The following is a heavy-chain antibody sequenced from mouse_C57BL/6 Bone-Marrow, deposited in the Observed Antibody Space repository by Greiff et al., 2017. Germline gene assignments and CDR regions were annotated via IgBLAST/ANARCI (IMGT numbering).Heavy chain of an antibody. CDR3: ARGSGSSYGVPAWFAY. Sequence: QVQLQQSGAELARPGASVKLSCKASGYTFTSYGISWVKQRTGQGLEWIGEIYPRSGNTYYNEKFKGKAPLTADKSSRTAYMELRSLTSEDSAVYFCARGSGSSYGVPAWFAYWGQGTLVTVSA. V-gene: IGHV1-81*01. D-gene: IGHD1-1*01. J-gene: IGHJ3*01. CDR1: GYTFTSYG. CDR2: IYPRSGNT.